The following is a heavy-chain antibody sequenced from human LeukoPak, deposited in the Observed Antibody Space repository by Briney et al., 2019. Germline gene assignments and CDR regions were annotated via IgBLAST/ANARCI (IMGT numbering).Heavy chain of an antibody. J-gene: IGHJ3*02. Sequence: GESLQISCKGSGYSFTSYWIGWVRQMPGKGLEWMGIIYPGDSDTKYSPSFQGQVTISADKSISTAYLQWSSLKASDTAVYYCARLGSSWDSDAFDIWGQGTMVTVSS. CDR3: ARLGSSWDSDAFDI. V-gene: IGHV5-51*01. CDR1: GYSFTSYW. D-gene: IGHD6-13*01. CDR2: IYPGDSDT.